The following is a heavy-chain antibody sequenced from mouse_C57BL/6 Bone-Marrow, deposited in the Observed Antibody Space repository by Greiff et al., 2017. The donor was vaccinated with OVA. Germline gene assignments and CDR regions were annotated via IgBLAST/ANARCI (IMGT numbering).Heavy chain of an antibody. CDR2: IDPSDSYT. J-gene: IGHJ4*01. Sequence: VKLQQPGAELVRPGTSVKLSCKASGYTFTSYWMHWVKQRPGQGLEWIGVIDPSDSYTNYNQKFKGKATLTVDTSSSTAYMQLSSLTSEDSAVYYCATTTVVASRAMDYWGQGTSVTVSS. CDR1: GYTFTSYW. D-gene: IGHD1-1*01. CDR3: ATTTVVASRAMDY. V-gene: IGHV1-59*01.